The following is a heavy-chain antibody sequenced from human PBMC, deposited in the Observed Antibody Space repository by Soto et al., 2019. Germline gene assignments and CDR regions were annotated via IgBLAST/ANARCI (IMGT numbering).Heavy chain of an antibody. D-gene: IGHD6-19*01. CDR3: AGESSSGWMGY. J-gene: IGHJ4*02. Sequence: QVHLVESGGGLVKPGGSLRLSSAASGFSFSDHYMSWIRQAPGKGLEWVSYIGSSGSYTKYADSVKGRFTISRDNAKNSLYLQMNSLRAEDTAVYYCAGESSSGWMGYWGQGTLVTVST. CDR1: GFSFSDHY. V-gene: IGHV3-11*05. CDR2: IGSSGSYT.